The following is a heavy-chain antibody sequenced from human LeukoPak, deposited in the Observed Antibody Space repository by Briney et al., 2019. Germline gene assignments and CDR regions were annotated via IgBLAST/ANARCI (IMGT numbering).Heavy chain of an antibody. CDR2: IIPILGIA. V-gene: IGHV1-69*04. J-gene: IGHJ4*02. CDR1: GGTFSSYA. Sequence: SVKVSCKASGGTFSSYAISWVRQAPGQGLEWMGRIIPILGIANYAQRFQGRVTITADKSTSTAYMELSSLRSEDTAVYYCARDGIAAAGRGDYFDYWGQGTLVTVSS. D-gene: IGHD6-13*01. CDR3: ARDGIAAAGRGDYFDY.